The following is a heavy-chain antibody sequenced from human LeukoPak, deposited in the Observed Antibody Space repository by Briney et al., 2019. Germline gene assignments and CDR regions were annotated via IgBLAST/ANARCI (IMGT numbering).Heavy chain of an antibody. J-gene: IGHJ4*02. Sequence: PSETLSLTCTVSGGSISSYYWSWIRQPPGKGLEWLGYIYYSGSTNYNPSLKSRVTISVDTSKNQFSLKLSSVTAADTAVYYCARQAGLGYCSGGSCYYFDYWGQGTLVTVSS. CDR3: ARQAGLGYCSGGSCYYFDY. CDR1: GGSISSYY. CDR2: IYYSGST. D-gene: IGHD2-15*01. V-gene: IGHV4-59*08.